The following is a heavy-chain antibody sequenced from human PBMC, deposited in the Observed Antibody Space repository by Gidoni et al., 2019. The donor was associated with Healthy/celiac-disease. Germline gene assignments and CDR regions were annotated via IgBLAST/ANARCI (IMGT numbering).Heavy chain of an antibody. Sequence: EVQLVESGGGLVQPGGSLRLSCAASGFTFSDHYMDWVRQAPGKGLEWLGRTRNKANSYTTEYAASVKGRFTISRDDSKNSLYLQMNSLKTEDTAVYYCARDNYGSGSYDYWGQGTLVTVSS. V-gene: IGHV3-72*01. CDR1: GFTFSDHY. CDR3: ARDNYGSGSYDY. CDR2: TRNKANSYTT. J-gene: IGHJ4*02. D-gene: IGHD3-10*01.